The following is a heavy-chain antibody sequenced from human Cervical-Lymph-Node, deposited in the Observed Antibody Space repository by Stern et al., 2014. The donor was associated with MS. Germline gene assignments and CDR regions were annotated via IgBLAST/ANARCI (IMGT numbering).Heavy chain of an antibody. D-gene: IGHD3-22*01. J-gene: IGHJ4*02. CDR2: ISSGGRSI. CDR1: GFTFSSYS. Sequence: VQLVESGGGLVQPGGSLRLSCAASGFTFSSYSMTWVRQAPGKGLEWVSYISSGGRSIYYADSVKGRLTISRDNAKNSLYLQMNSLRGDDTAVYYCARGEADYYDSSGYSFDYWGQGILVTVSS. V-gene: IGHV3-48*01. CDR3: ARGEADYYDSSGYSFDY.